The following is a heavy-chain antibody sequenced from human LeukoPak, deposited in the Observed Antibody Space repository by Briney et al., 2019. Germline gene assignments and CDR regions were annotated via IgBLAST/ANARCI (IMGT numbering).Heavy chain of an antibody. V-gene: IGHV3-21*01. CDR2: ISSSSYI. J-gene: IGHJ4*02. Sequence: NPGGSLRLSCAASGFTFSSYSMNWVRQAPGKGLEWVSSISSSSYIYYADSVKGRFTISRDNAKNSLYLQMNSLRAEDTAVYYCARGGIVVVTATVDYWGQGTLVTVSS. CDR1: GFTFSSYS. CDR3: ARGGIVVVTATVDY. D-gene: IGHD2-21*02.